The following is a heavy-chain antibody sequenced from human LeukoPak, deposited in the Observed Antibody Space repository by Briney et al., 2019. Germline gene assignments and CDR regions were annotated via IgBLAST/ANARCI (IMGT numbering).Heavy chain of an antibody. J-gene: IGHJ4*02. CDR1: EFSVGSNY. CDR2: IYSGGST. Sequence: PGGALRLSCAASEFSVGSNYMTWVREAPGKGLEWGSLIYSGGSTYYEDSVKGRYTISRDNSKNTMYLQMNSLRAEDTAVYYCARDPYGGNTGFDYWGQGTLVTVSS. D-gene: IGHD4-23*01. V-gene: IGHV3-66*01. CDR3: ARDPYGGNTGFDY.